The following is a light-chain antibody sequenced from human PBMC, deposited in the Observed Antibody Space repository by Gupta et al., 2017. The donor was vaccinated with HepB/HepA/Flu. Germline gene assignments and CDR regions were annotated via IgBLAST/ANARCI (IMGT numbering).Light chain of an antibody. CDR2: AAS. CDR3: QQANSFPCS. V-gene: IGKV1-12*01. J-gene: IGKJ2*04. Sequence: DIQMTQSPSSVAASVGERVTITCRASQGIGNWLAWYQQKPGKAPKLLIYAASSLQSGVPSRFSGSGSGTDFTLSSSSLQPEDFATYYCQQANSFPCSFGQGTKLEI. CDR1: QGIGNW.